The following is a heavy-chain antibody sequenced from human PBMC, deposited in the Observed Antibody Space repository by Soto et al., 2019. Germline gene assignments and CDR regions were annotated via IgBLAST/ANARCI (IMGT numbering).Heavy chain of an antibody. J-gene: IGHJ5*02. CDR3: ARERPDGARLDP. D-gene: IGHD6-6*01. Sequence: PSETLSLTCTVSGGSISSGDYYWSWIRQPPGKGLEGIGYIYHSGSTYYNPSLKSRVTISVDTSKNQFSMKLSSVTAADTAVYYCARERPDGARLDPWGQGTLVTVS. V-gene: IGHV4-30-4*01. CDR1: GGSISSGDYY. CDR2: IYHSGST.